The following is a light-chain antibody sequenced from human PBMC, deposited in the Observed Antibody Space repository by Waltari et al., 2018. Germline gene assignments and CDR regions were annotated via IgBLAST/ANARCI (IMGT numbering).Light chain of an antibody. V-gene: IGLV1-51*01. Sequence: QSVLTQPPSVSAAPGQEVTISCSGSTSNIGKNHVAWYQQLPGTAPKLLIYDNDKRPSGIPDRVSGSKSDTAATLGSTGLQPGDEADYYCGTWDTSLSARVFGDGTKLTFL. CDR2: DND. CDR3: GTWDTSLSARV. CDR1: TSNIGKNH. J-gene: IGLJ2*01.